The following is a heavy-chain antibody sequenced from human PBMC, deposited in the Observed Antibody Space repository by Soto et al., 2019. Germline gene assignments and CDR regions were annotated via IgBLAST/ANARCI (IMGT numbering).Heavy chain of an antibody. V-gene: IGHV3-21*06. CDR2: ISDDSSYI. Sequence: EGSLRLSCQASGFNFRMYEMHWVRQAPGKGLEWLSSISDDSSYIDYADSLRGRFTVSRDNARNSLYLQIDSLGVEDTAVYYCATPYYFNHWGPGTLVTVSS. J-gene: IGHJ1*01. CDR3: ATPYYFNH. CDR1: GFNFRMYE. D-gene: IGHD3-16*01.